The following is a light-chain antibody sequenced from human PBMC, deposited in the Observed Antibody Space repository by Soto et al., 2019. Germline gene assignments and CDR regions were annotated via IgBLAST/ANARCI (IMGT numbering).Light chain of an antibody. Sequence: EIVLTQSPGTLSLSPGERASLSCRASQSVAKNYLAWYQQKPGQALRLLISDASSRATGIPDRFSGSGAGTNFTLTITILEAEDFAVYFCQQYATSPLTLGGGTKVEIK. CDR1: QSVAKNY. CDR2: DAS. J-gene: IGKJ4*01. V-gene: IGKV3-20*01. CDR3: QQYATSPLT.